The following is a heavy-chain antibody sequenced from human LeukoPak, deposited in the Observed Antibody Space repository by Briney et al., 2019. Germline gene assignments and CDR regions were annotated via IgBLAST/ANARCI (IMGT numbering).Heavy chain of an antibody. D-gene: IGHD3-3*01. CDR1: GYTFTSYY. CDR3: ARGNDFWSGYYSGPIMDV. J-gene: IGHJ6*02. CDR2: INPSGGST. Sequence: ASVKASCRASGYTFTSYYMHWVRQAPGQGLEWMGIINPSGGSTSYAQKFQGRVTMTRDTSTSTVYMELSSLRSEDTAVYYCARGNDFWSGYYSGPIMDVWGQGTTVTVSS. V-gene: IGHV1-46*01.